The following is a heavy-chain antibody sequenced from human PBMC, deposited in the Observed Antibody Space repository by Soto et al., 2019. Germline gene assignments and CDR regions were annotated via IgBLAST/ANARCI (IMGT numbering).Heavy chain of an antibody. J-gene: IGHJ5*02. Sequence: QITLKESGPTLVKPTQTLTLSCTFSGFSLSTYAMGVAWIRQPPGKALEWLALVYWNDDNRYSPSLQSRLTITKDTSKNQVILTMLIMGPADTATYYCVHTSGWQHTTWGQGTLVTVSS. V-gene: IGHV2-5*01. CDR2: VYWNDDN. CDR1: GFSLSTYAMG. D-gene: IGHD1-1*01. CDR3: VHTSGWQHTT.